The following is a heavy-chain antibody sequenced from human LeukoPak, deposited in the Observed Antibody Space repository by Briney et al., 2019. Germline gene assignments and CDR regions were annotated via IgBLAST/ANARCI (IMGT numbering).Heavy chain of an antibody. CDR3: ARLLVYNSGGEAFDH. CDR2: INHSGST. J-gene: IGHJ4*02. D-gene: IGHD1-20*01. V-gene: IGHV4-38-2*02. Sequence: PSETLSLTCTVSGYSISSGYYWGWIRQPPGKGLEWIGEINHSGSTNYNPSLKSRVTISVDTSKNQFSLKLSSVTAEDTAVYYCARLLVYNSGGEAFDHWGQGTLVTVSS. CDR1: GYSISSGYY.